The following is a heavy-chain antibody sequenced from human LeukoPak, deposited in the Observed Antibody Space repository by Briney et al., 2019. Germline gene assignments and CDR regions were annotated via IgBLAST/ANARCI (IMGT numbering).Heavy chain of an antibody. J-gene: IGHJ4*02. CDR2: INHSGST. CDR1: GGSFSGYY. V-gene: IGHV4-34*01. Sequence: PSETLSLTCAAYGGSFSGYYWSWIRQPPGKGLEWIGEINHSGSTNYNPSLKSRVTISVDTSKNQFSLKLSSVTAADTAVYYCARGPTYDYVWGSYRPPLDYWGQGTLVTVSS. D-gene: IGHD3-16*02. CDR3: ARGPTYDYVWGSYRPPLDY.